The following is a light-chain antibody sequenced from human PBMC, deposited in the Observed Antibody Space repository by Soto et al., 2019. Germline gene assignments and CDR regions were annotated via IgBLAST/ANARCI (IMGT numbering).Light chain of an antibody. CDR3: QQYGSSPWT. V-gene: IGKV3-20*01. CDR1: QSVSSNY. CDR2: GAS. J-gene: IGKJ1*01. Sequence: EIVLTQSPGTLSLSPGERATLSCRASQSVSSNYLAWSQQKPGQAPRLLMYGASSRATGIPDRFSGSGSGTDFTLTISRLEPEDFAVYYCQQYGSSPWTFGQGTKVEIK.